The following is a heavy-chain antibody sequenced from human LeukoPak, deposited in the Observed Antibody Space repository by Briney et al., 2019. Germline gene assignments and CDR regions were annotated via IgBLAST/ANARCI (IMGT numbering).Heavy chain of an antibody. CDR1: GGSISSSNYY. Sequence: PSETLSLTCIVSGGSISSSNYYWGWIRHPPGKGLEWIGNIYYSGNTYYSPSLKSRVTISLDTSKNQFSLKLNSVTAADTAVYYCASVRRGFGESSKYYAYYYMGVWGKGTTVTISS. V-gene: IGHV4-39*01. D-gene: IGHD3-10*01. CDR2: IYYSGNT. J-gene: IGHJ6*03. CDR3: ASVRRGFGESSKYYAYYYMGV.